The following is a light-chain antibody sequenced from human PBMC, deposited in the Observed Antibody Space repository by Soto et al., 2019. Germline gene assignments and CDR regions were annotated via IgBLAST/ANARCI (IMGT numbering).Light chain of an antibody. Sequence: DIQITQSPSSLSASVGDRVTITCRASQSISSYLNWYQQKPGKAPKLLIYAASSLQSGVPSRFSGSGSGTDLTLTISSLQPEDFATYYCQQSYSTPYTFGQGTKVDIK. CDR1: QSISSY. J-gene: IGKJ2*01. CDR3: QQSYSTPYT. V-gene: IGKV1-39*01. CDR2: AAS.